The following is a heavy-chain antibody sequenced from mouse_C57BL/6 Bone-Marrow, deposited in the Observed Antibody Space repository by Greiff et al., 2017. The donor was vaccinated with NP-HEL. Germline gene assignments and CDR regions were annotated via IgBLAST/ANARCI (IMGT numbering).Heavy chain of an antibody. V-gene: IGHV1-50*01. D-gene: IGHD1-1*01. CDR1: GYTFTSYW. CDR2: IDPSDSYT. CDR3: ATGSSYGYFDY. J-gene: IGHJ2*01. Sequence: QVQLKQPGAELVKPGASVKLSCKASGYTFTSYWMQWVKQRPGQGLEWIGEIDPSDSYTNYNQKFKGKATLTVDTSSSTAYMQLSSLTSEDSAVYYCATGSSYGYFDYWGQGTTLTVSS.